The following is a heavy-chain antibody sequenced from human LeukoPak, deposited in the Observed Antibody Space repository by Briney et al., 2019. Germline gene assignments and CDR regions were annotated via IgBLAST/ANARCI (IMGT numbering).Heavy chain of an antibody. V-gene: IGHV1-69*04. CDR3: AGDRITIFGVPRVYNWFDP. CDR1: GGTFSSYA. D-gene: IGHD3-3*01. Sequence: ASVKVSCKASGGTFSSYAISWVRQAPGQGLEWMGRIIPILGIANYAQKFQGRVTITADKSTSTAYMELSSLRPEDTAVYYCAGDRITIFGVPRVYNWFDPWGQGTLVTVSS. J-gene: IGHJ5*02. CDR2: IIPILGIA.